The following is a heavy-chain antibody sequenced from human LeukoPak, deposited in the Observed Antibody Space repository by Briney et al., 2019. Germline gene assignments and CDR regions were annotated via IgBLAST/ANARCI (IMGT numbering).Heavy chain of an antibody. CDR3: AKRPAGIPDY. J-gene: IGHJ4*02. V-gene: IGHV3-30*18. CDR1: GFTFSSYG. Sequence: GGSLRLSCAASGFTFSSYGMHWVRQAPGKGLEWVAVISYDGSNKYYADSVKGRFTISRDNSKNTLYLQMNSLRAEDTAVYYCAKRPAGIPDYWGQGTLVTVSS. D-gene: IGHD2-15*01. CDR2: ISYDGSNK.